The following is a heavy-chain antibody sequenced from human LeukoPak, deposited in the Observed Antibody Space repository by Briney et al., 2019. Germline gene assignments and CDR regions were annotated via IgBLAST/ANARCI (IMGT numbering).Heavy chain of an antibody. V-gene: IGHV3-23*01. CDR2: ISGSGGST. CDR3: AKDLTTSAYYYYYGMDV. J-gene: IGHJ6*02. Sequence: GGSLRLSCAASGFTFSSYAMSWVRQAPGKGLEWVSAISGSGGSTYYADSAKGRFTISRDNSKNTLYLQMNSLRAEDTAVYYCAKDLTTSAYYYYYGMDVWGQGTTVTVSS. CDR1: GFTFSSYA. D-gene: IGHD4-11*01.